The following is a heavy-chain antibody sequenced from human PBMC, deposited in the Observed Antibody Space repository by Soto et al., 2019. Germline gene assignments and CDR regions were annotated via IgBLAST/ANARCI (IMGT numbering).Heavy chain of an antibody. Sequence: TLSLTCTGSGGSISRGDYYGSWIRQPPGKGLEWIGYIYYSGSTYYNPSLKSRVTISVDTSKNQFSLKLSSVTAADTAVYYCARYSGSYYFDYWGQGTLVTVSS. D-gene: IGHD1-26*01. V-gene: IGHV4-30-4*01. CDR1: GGSISRGDYY. J-gene: IGHJ4*02. CDR2: IYYSGST. CDR3: ARYSGSYYFDY.